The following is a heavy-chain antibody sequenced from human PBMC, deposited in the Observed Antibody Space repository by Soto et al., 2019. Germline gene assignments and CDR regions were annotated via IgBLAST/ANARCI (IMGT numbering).Heavy chain of an antibody. CDR2: IKDDGGDE. D-gene: IGHD6-19*01. CDR1: GFTFRPYW. J-gene: IGHJ4*02. V-gene: IGHV3-7*05. CDR3: AGGSGWISDS. Sequence: EVQLVESGGGLVQPGGSLRLSCAASGFTFRPYWMSWVRQAPGKGLEWVAIIKDDGGDEHYLEAVRGRFTISRDNAKKSLYLAMNSLRVEDTAMYYCAGGSGWISDSWGQGTLVTVSS.